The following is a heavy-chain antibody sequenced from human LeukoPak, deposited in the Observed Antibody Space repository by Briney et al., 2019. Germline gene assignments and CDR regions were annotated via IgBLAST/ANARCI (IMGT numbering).Heavy chain of an antibody. CDR3: ARLYYYDGSGYTPFDY. J-gene: IGHJ4*02. CDR1: GGSISSSNW. Sequence: PSGTLSLTCAVSGGSISSSNWWSWVRQPPGKGLEWIGEIYHSGSTNYNPSLKSRVTISVDKSKNQFSLKLSSVTAADTAVYYCARLYYYDGSGYTPFDYWGQGTLVTVSS. D-gene: IGHD3-22*01. CDR2: IYHSGST. V-gene: IGHV4-4*02.